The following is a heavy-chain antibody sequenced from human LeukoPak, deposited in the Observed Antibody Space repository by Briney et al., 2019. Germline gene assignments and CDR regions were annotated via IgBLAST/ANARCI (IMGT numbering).Heavy chain of an antibody. CDR2: INHSGST. Sequence: GSLRLSCAASGFTFSNYWMAWVRQAPGKGLEWIGEINHSGSTNYNPSLKSRVTISVDTSKNQFSLKLSSVTAADTAVYYCARVKAAAGRVDDAFDIWGQGTMVTVSS. CDR3: ARVKAAAGRVDDAFDI. V-gene: IGHV4-34*01. CDR1: GFTFSNYW. J-gene: IGHJ3*02. D-gene: IGHD6-13*01.